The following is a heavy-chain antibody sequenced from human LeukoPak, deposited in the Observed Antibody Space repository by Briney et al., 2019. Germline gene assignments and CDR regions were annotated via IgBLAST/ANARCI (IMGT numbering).Heavy chain of an antibody. CDR3: ARTDSGSYLYYYCMDV. D-gene: IGHD1-26*01. V-gene: IGHV4-59*01. CDR2: IYYSGST. CDR1: GGSISSYY. J-gene: IGHJ6*03. Sequence: PSETLSLTCTVSGGSISSYYWSWIRQPPGKGLAWIGYIYYSGSTNYNPSLKSRVTISVDTSKNQFSLKLSSVTAADTAVYYCARTDSGSYLYYYCMDVWGKGTTVTVSS.